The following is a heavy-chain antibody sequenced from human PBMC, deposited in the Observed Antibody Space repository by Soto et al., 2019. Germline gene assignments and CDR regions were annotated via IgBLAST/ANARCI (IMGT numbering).Heavy chain of an antibody. CDR3: ARLAAAWGRSSWYYYYMDV. CDR2: TYYRSKWYN. J-gene: IGHJ6*03. V-gene: IGHV6-1*01. D-gene: IGHD6-13*01. Sequence: PSQTLSLTCAISGDSVSSNSAAWNWIRQSPSRGLEWLGRTYYRSKWYNDYAVSVKSRITINPDTSKNQFSLQLNSVTPEDTAVYYCARLAAAWGRSSWYYYYMDVWGKGTTVTVSS. CDR1: GDSVSSNSAA.